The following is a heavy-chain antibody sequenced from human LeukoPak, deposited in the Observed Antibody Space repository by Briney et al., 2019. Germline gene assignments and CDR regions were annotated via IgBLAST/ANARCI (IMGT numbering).Heavy chain of an antibody. V-gene: IGHV4-31*03. D-gene: IGHD1-26*01. Sequence: PSETLSLTCTVSGGSISSGGYYWSWIRQHPGKGLEWIGYIYYSGSIYYNPSFKSRVTISVDTSKSQFSLKLSSVTAADTAVYYCARDVGRTRHGGFNYWGQGTLVTVSS. CDR3: ARDVGRTRHGGFNY. CDR1: GGSISSGGYY. J-gene: IGHJ4*02. CDR2: IYYSGSI.